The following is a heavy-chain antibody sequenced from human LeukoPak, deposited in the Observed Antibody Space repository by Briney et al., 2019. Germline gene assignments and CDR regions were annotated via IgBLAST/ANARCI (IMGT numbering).Heavy chain of an antibody. CDR1: GGSFSGYY. J-gene: IGHJ4*02. V-gene: IGHV4-34*01. CDR3: ARAEGIAASSPSGY. CDR2: INHSGGT. Sequence: SETLSLTCAVYGGSFSGYYRSWIRQPPGKGLEWIGEINHSGGTNYNPSLKSRVTISVDTSKNQFSLKLSSVTAADTAVYYCARAEGIAASSPSGYWGQGTLVTVSS. D-gene: IGHD6-13*01.